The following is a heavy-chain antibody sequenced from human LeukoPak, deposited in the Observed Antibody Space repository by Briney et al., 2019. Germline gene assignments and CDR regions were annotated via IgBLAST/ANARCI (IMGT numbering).Heavy chain of an antibody. V-gene: IGHV3-74*01. D-gene: IGHD3-10*01. CDR1: GFTFSSYW. CDR2: INSDGSST. CDR3: AKQISKTYYYGSGKSRGFDY. J-gene: IGHJ4*02. Sequence: GGSLRLSCAASGFTFSSYWMHWVRQAPGKGLVWVSRINSDGSSTGYADSVKGRFTISRDNAKNTLYLQMNSLRAEDTALYYCAKQISKTYYYGSGKSRGFDYWGQGSLVTVSS.